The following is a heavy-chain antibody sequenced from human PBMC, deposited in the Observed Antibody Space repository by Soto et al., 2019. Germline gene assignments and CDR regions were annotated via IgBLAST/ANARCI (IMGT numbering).Heavy chain of an antibody. J-gene: IGHJ5*02. Sequence: ASVKVSCKASGGTFSSYTISWVRQAPGQGLEWMGRIIPILGIANYAQKFQGRVTITADKSTSTAYMELSSLRSEDTAVYYCAREYCSGGSCYSGGWFDPWGQGTLVTVSS. D-gene: IGHD2-15*01. CDR3: AREYCSGGSCYSGGWFDP. CDR1: GGTFSSYT. V-gene: IGHV1-69*10. CDR2: IIPILGIA.